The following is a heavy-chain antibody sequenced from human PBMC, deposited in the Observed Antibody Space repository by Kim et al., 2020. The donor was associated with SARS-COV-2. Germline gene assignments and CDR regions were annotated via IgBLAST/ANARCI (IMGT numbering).Heavy chain of an antibody. D-gene: IGHD3-22*01. J-gene: IGHJ3*02. Sequence: YNPSLQSRVTISVDKSKNQFSLKLSSVTAADTAVYYCARLIVVGSDAFDIWGQGTMVTVSS. V-gene: IGHV4-4*02. CDR3: ARLIVVGSDAFDI.